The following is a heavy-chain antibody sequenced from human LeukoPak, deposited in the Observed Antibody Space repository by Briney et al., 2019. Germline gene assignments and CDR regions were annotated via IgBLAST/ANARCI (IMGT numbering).Heavy chain of an antibody. D-gene: IGHD3-3*01. CDR2: ISAYNGNT. J-gene: IGHJ5*02. CDR3: ARVWRETAWSGTKRINWFDP. V-gene: IGHV1-18*01. Sequence: ASVKVSCKASGYTFTSYGISWVRQAPGQGLEWMGWISAYNGNTNYAQKLQGRVTMTTDTSTSTAYMELRSLRSDDTAVYYCARVWRETAWSGTKRINWFDPGAREPWSPSPQ. CDR1: GYTFTSYG.